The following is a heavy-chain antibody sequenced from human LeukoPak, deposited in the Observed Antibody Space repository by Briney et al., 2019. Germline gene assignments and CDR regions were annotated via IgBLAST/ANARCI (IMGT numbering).Heavy chain of an antibody. CDR3: AKGLVATKSLYSYYMDV. D-gene: IGHD5-12*01. Sequence: TGGTLRLSCAASGFTFSSYGMSWVRQAPGKGLEWVSAISGSGGSTYYADPVKGRFTISRDNSKNTLYLQMNSLRAEDTAVYYCAKGLVATKSLYSYYMDVWGKGTTLTISS. CDR2: ISGSGGST. CDR1: GFTFSSYG. J-gene: IGHJ6*03. V-gene: IGHV3-23*01.